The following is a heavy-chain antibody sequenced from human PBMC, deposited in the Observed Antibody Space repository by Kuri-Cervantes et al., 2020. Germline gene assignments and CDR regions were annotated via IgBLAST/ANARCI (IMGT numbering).Heavy chain of an antibody. V-gene: IGHV1-2*02. CDR2: INPNSGDT. J-gene: IGHJ4*02. CDR1: GYTFTGNY. Sequence: ASVKVSCKASGYTFTGNYIHWVRQAPGQGLEWMGWINPNSGDTNYAQKFQGRVTMTRDTSISTAYMELRSLRSDDTAIYYCAKAGGLSGSYSGHYFDYWGQGTLVTVSS. D-gene: IGHD1-26*01. CDR3: AKAGGLSGSYSGHYFDY.